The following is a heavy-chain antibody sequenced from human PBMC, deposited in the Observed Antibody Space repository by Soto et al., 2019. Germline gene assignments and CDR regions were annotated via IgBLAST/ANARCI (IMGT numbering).Heavy chain of an antibody. CDR2: ISCSGGST. D-gene: IGHD3-22*01. CDR1: GFTFISYA. Sequence: GGSLRLSCAASGFTFISYAMSWVRQAPGKGLEWVSAISCSGGSTYYADSVKGRFTISRDNSKNTLYLQRNSLRAEDTAVYYCAKAQEAYYYDSSGLYYFDYWGQGTLVTVSS. J-gene: IGHJ4*02. CDR3: AKAQEAYYYDSSGLYYFDY. V-gene: IGHV3-23*01.